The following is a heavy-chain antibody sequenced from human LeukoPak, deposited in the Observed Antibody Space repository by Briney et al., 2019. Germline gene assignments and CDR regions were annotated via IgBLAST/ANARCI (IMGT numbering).Heavy chain of an antibody. J-gene: IGHJ4*02. D-gene: IGHD3-22*01. CDR1: GFTFSSYG. CDR2: IRYDGSNK. Sequence: GGSLRLSCAASGFTFSSYGMHWVRQAPGKGLEWVAFIRYDGSNKYYADSVKGRFTISRDNSKNTLYLQMNSLRAEDTAVYYCARVYSSGYNYFDYWGQGTLVNVSS. V-gene: IGHV3-30*02. CDR3: ARVYSSGYNYFDY.